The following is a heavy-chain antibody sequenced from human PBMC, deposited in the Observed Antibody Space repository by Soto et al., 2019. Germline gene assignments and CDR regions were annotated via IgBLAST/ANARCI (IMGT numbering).Heavy chain of an antibody. Sequence: PGGSLRLSCAASGFTFSSYAMHWVRQAPGKGLEWVAVISYDGSNKYYADSVKGRFTISRDNSKNTLYLQMNSLRAEDTAVYYCARDGHRMVREGYYYYGMDVWGQGTTVTVSS. D-gene: IGHD3-10*01. V-gene: IGHV3-30-3*01. CDR3: ARDGHRMVREGYYYYGMDV. J-gene: IGHJ6*02. CDR1: GFTFSSYA. CDR2: ISYDGSNK.